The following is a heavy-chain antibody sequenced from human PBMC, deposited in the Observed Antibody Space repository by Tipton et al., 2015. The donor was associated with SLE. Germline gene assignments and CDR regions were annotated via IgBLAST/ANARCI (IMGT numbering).Heavy chain of an antibody. Sequence: TLSLTCTVSTGSISSSRYCWGWIRQPPGKGLEWIGEIDHSGSTNYNPSLESRVTISIDKSRNQFSLKLNSVTAADTAVYYCARGPLPYGSGSYFDDWGQGTLVTVSS. CDR1: TGSISSSRYC. D-gene: IGHD3-10*01. CDR3: ARGPLPYGSGSYFDD. CDR2: IDHSGST. V-gene: IGHV4-61*05. J-gene: IGHJ4*02.